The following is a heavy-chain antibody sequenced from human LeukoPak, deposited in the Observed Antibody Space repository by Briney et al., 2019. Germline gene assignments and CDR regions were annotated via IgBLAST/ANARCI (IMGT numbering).Heavy chain of an antibody. J-gene: IGHJ4*02. D-gene: IGHD2-15*01. Sequence: SETLSLTCAVYGGSFSGYYWSWIRQPPGKGLEWIGEINHSGSTNYNPSLKSRVTISVDTSKNQFSLKLSSVTAADTAVYYCARGHLGGRSGGSCYRYWGQGTLVTVSS. CDR2: INHSGST. CDR3: ARGHLGGRSGGSCYRY. V-gene: IGHV4-34*01. CDR1: GGSFSGYY.